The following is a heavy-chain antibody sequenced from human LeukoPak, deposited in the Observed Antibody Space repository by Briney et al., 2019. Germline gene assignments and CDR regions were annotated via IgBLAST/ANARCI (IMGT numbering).Heavy chain of an antibody. J-gene: IGHJ6*02. D-gene: IGHD3-22*01. CDR3: ARACYDSSGYYYPHYGMDA. V-gene: IGHV1-18*01. CDR2: ISAYNGNT. Sequence: ASVKVSCKASGYTFTSYGISWVRQAPGQGLEWMGWISAYNGNTNYAQKLQGRVTMTTDTSTSTAYMELRSLRSDDTAVYYCARACYDSSGYYYPHYGMDAWGQGTTVTVSS. CDR1: GYTFTSYG.